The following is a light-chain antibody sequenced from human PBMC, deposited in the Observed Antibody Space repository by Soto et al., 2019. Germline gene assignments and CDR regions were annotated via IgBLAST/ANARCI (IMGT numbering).Light chain of an antibody. V-gene: IGLV1-40*01. CDR1: RSNIGAGYD. CDR2: ANS. CDR3: QSYDSSLSVVI. J-gene: IGLJ2*01. Sequence: QSVLTQPPSVSGAPGQRVTISYTGSRSNIGAGYDVHWYQQLPGTAPKLLICANSNRPSGVPDRFSGSKSGTSASLAITGLQAEDEADYYCQSYDSSLSVVIFGGGTKLTVL.